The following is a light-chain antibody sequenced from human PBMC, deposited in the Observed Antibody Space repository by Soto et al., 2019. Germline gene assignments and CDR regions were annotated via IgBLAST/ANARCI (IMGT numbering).Light chain of an antibody. J-gene: IGKJ2*01. CDR3: QQSYNAPYT. CDR2: LAS. V-gene: IGKV1-39*01. CDR1: HTISTY. Sequence: DIQMTQSPSFLSGSVGDRVTITCRASHTISTYLNWYQQRPGKAPRLLIYLASSLQKGVPSRFSGSGSGTEFTLTISSLQREDFATYYCQQSYNAPYTFGQGTKLEIK.